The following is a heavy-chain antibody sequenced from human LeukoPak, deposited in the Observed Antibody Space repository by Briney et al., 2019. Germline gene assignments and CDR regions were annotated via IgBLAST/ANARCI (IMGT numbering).Heavy chain of an antibody. V-gene: IGHV4-39*01. CDR1: SGSMSSSSYY. D-gene: IGHD5-18*01. Sequence: SETLSLTCGVSSGSMSSSSYYWGWIRQPPGKGLEWIGSIYYSGSTYYNPSLKSRVTISVDSSKNQCSLKLSSVTAADTAVYYCARHRRLVAMTPDAFDIWGQGTMVTVSS. CDR2: IYYSGST. J-gene: IGHJ3*02. CDR3: ARHRRLVAMTPDAFDI.